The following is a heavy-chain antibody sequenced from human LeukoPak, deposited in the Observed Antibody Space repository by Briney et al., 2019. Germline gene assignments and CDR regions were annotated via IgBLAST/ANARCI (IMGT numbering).Heavy chain of an antibody. Sequence: GGSLRLSCAASGFTFSSYNMNWVRQAPGKGLEWVSSTSSSSSYIYYADSVKGRFTISRDNAKKSLYLQMNSLRVEDTALYHCARKGLGGELGGFDSWGQGTLVTVSS. CDR2: TSSSSSYI. D-gene: IGHD1-7*01. J-gene: IGHJ4*02. V-gene: IGHV3-21*04. CDR3: ARKGLGGELGGFDS. CDR1: GFTFSSYN.